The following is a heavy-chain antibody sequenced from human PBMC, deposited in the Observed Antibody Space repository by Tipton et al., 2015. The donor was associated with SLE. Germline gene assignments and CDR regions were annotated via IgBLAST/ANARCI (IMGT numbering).Heavy chain of an antibody. CDR2: ISTSGST. D-gene: IGHD3-10*01. Sequence: TLSLTCTVSGGSISSGDYYWSWIRQPAGKGLEWIGHISTSGSTYYSPSLKSRVTISVHTSKNQFSLKLSSVTAADTAVYYCARGGGGAFDIWGQGTMVTVPS. V-gene: IGHV4-61*09. CDR3: ARGGGGAFDI. CDR1: GGSISSGDYY. J-gene: IGHJ3*02.